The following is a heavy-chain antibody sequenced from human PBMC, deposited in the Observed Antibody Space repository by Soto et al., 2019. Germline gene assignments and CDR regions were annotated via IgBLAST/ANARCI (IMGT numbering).Heavy chain of an antibody. Sequence: PSETLSLTCTFSGGSISSGGYYLSWIRQHPGKGLEWIGYIYYSGSTYYNPSLKSRVTISVDTSKNQFSLKLSSVTAADTAVYYCARDLDYDFWSGYPVYYYGMDVWGQGTTVTVSS. D-gene: IGHD3-3*01. J-gene: IGHJ6*02. CDR1: GGSISSGGYY. CDR2: IYYSGST. V-gene: IGHV4-31*03. CDR3: ARDLDYDFWSGYPVYYYGMDV.